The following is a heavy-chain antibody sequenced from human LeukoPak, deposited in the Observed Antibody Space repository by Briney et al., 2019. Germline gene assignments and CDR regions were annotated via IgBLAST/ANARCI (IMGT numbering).Heavy chain of an antibody. CDR2: IKQDGSEK. CDR3: ARGGRDSSSWYRRDYFDY. Sequence: GGSLRLSCAASGFTFSSYWMSWVRQAPGKGLEWVANIKQDGSEKYYVDSVKGRFTISRDNAKNSLYLQMNSLRAEDTAVYYCARGGRDSSSWYRRDYFDYWGQGTLVTVSS. CDR1: GFTFSSYW. J-gene: IGHJ4*02. D-gene: IGHD6-13*01. V-gene: IGHV3-7*01.